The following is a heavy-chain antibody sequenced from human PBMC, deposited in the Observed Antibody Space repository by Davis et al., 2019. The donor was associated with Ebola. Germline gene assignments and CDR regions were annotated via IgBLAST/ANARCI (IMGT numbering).Heavy chain of an antibody. Sequence: PGGSLRLSCTASGFTSGCCAMNWVRQAPGKGLEWISGIGSSSNGRHYADSVKGRFTISRDDSRNTVFLQMNTLRAEDTAVYYCARQQSGSYSLWGQGTLLTVSS. CDR1: GFTSGCCA. CDR2: IGSSSNGR. J-gene: IGHJ4*02. CDR3: ARQQSGSYSL. V-gene: IGHV3-23*05. D-gene: IGHD1-26*01.